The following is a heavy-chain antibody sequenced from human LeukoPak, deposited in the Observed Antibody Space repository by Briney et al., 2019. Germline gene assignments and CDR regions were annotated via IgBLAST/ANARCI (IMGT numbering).Heavy chain of an antibody. CDR2: IKHDGSEQ. CDR3: TRGLGEHGGVSDR. V-gene: IGHV3-7*01. J-gene: IGHJ5*02. CDR1: GFIFTSNR. D-gene: IGHD3-16*01. Sequence: GGSLRLSCAASGFIFTSNRMNWVRQAPGKGLEWVANIKHDGSEQIYVDSVKGRFTISRGNAKDSVYLQMNSLRAEDTAVYYCTRGLGEHGGVSDRWGQGTLVIV.